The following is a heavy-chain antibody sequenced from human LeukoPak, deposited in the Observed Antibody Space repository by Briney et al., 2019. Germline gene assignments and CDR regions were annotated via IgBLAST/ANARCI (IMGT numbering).Heavy chain of an antibody. D-gene: IGHD3-9*01. CDR2: IVIANGNT. Sequence: RASVKVSCKASGFTFARSAVQWVRQARGQRPERIGGIVIANGNTNYPQQFQERLTITRDMSTSTAYMELSSLRSEDTAVYYCAAEDDFLTGYYDFDYWGQGTVVTVSS. CDR1: GFTFARSA. CDR3: AAEDDFLTGYYDFDY. V-gene: IGHV1-58*01. J-gene: IGHJ4*02.